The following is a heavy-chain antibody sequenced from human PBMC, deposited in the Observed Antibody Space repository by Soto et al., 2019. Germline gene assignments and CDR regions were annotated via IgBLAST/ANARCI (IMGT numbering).Heavy chain of an antibody. V-gene: IGHV3-74*01. CDR1: GFTFSSYW. Sequence: GSLRLSCAASGFTFSSYWMHWVRQAPGKGLVWVSRINSDGSSTNYADSVEGRFTISRDNAKNTLYLQMNSLRAEDTAVYYCARGGAYGSRSSPKGYDYWGQGTLVTVSS. CDR3: ARGGAYGSRSSPKGYDY. J-gene: IGHJ4*02. D-gene: IGHD3-10*01. CDR2: INSDGSST.